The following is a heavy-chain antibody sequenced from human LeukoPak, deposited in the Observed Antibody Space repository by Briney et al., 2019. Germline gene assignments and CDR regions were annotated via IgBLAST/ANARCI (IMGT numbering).Heavy chain of an antibody. Sequence: SHTLSLTCILSSDSISSLYCSSISSYYWSWIRQPPGRGLEWIGYIPYSGSTNYNSSLKRRVTISVDTSKNQFSLKLSSVTAADTAVYYCARGGEDAFDIWGQGTMVTVSS. CDR1: SDSISSLYCSSISSYY. CDR3: ARGGEDAFDI. D-gene: IGHD7-27*01. V-gene: IGHV4-61*05. CDR2: IPYSGST. J-gene: IGHJ3*02.